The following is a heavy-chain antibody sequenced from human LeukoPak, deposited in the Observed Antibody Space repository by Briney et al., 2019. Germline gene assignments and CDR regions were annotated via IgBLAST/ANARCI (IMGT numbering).Heavy chain of an antibody. CDR1: GYSISSGYY. CDR3: ARGRSSYGDYLGIASDAFDI. J-gene: IGHJ3*02. D-gene: IGHD4-17*01. Sequence: PSETLSLTCAVSGYSISSGYYWSWIRQPAGKGLEWIGRIYTSGSTNYNPSLKSRVTMSVDTSKNQFSLKLSSVTAADTAVYYCARGRSSYGDYLGIASDAFDIWGQGTMVTVSS. CDR2: IYTSGST. V-gene: IGHV4-4*07.